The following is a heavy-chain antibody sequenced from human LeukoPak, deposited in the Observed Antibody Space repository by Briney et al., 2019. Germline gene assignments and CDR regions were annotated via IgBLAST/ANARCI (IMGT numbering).Heavy chain of an antibody. CDR2: ISSSSSYI. CDR3: ARDRIAVAGPPRYYYYGMDV. V-gene: IGHV3-21*01. CDR1: GFTFSSYS. D-gene: IGHD6-19*01. J-gene: IGHJ6*02. Sequence: PGGSLRLSCAASGFTFSSYSMNWVRQAPGKGLEWVSSISSSSSYIYYADSVKGRFTISRDNAKNSLYLQMNSLRAEDTAVYYCARDRIAVAGPPRYYYYGMDVWGQGTTVTVSS.